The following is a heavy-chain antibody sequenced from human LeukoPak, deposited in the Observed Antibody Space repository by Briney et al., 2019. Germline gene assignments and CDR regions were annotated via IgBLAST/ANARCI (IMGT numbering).Heavy chain of an antibody. CDR1: GYNFTNYW. J-gene: IGHJ5*02. CDR2: IFPGDSDA. CDR3: ARRSPTDWFDP. Sequence: GESLKISCKGSGYNFTNYWIGWVRQMPGKGLEWMGIIFPGDSDARYSPSFHGQVTISADKSIDTAYLQWSSLKASDTAIYYCARRSPTDWFDPWGQGTLVTVSS. V-gene: IGHV5-51*01.